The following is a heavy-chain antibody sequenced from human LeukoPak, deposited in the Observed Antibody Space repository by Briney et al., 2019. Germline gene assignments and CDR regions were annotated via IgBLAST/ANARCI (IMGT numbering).Heavy chain of an antibody. Sequence: SETLSLTCTVSGGSISSYYWSWIRQPPGKGLEWIGYIYYSGSTNYNPSLKSRVTISVDTSKNQFSLKLSSVTAADTAVYYCARSPSQGNYFDYWGQGTLDTVSS. J-gene: IGHJ4*02. CDR1: GGSISSYY. CDR2: IYYSGST. D-gene: IGHD6-13*01. V-gene: IGHV4-59*01. CDR3: ARSPSQGNYFDY.